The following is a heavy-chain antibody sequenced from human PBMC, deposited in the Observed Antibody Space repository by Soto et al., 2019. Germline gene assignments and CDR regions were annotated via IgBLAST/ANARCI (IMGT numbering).Heavy chain of an antibody. CDR3: AREAGDPYYFDY. CDR2: INPSGGST. J-gene: IGHJ4*02. D-gene: IGHD7-27*01. V-gene: IGHV1-46*03. Sequence: QVQLVQSGAEVKKPGASVKVSCKASGYTFTSYYMHWVRQAPGQGLEWMGIINPSGGSTSYAQKSQGRVTMTRDTSTSTVYMELSSLRSEDTAVYYCAREAGDPYYFDYWGQGTLVTVSS. CDR1: GYTFTSYY.